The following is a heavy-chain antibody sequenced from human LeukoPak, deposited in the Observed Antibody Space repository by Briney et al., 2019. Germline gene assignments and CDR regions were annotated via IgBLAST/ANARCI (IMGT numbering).Heavy chain of an antibody. CDR2: INHSGST. V-gene: IGHV4-34*01. Sequence: SETLSLTCAVYGGSFSGYYWSWIRQPPGKGLEWIGEINHSGSTNYNPSLESRVTISVDTSKNQFSLKLSSVTAADTAVYYCARVSRAFDIWGQGTMVTVSS. CDR1: GGSFSGYY. D-gene: IGHD2/OR15-2a*01. J-gene: IGHJ3*02. CDR3: ARVSRAFDI.